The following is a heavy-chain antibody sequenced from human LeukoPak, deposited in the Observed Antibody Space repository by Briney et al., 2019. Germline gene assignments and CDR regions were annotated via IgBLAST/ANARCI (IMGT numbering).Heavy chain of an antibody. Sequence: SETLSLTCTVSGGSISSYYWSWIRQPPGKGLEWIGYIYTSGSNNYNPPLKSRVTISVDTSKNQFSLKLSSVTAADTAVYYCARSHRGGDLNFDYWGQGTLVTVSS. D-gene: IGHD3-16*01. V-gene: IGHV4-4*09. CDR2: IYTSGSN. J-gene: IGHJ4*02. CDR3: ARSHRGGDLNFDY. CDR1: GGSISSYY.